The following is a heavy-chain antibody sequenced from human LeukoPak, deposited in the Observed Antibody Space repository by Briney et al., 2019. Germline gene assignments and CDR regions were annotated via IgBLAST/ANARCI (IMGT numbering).Heavy chain of an antibody. CDR3: ASSLGCCSGGYCYGLRWDLDY. D-gene: IGHD2-15*01. V-gene: IGHV3-30-3*01. Sequence: PGGSLRLSCAASGFTFSSYTMHWVRQAPGKGLEWVAVISSDGTNKYYADSVQGRFTISRDNSKNTVYLQMNSLRAEDTAVYYCASSLGCCSGGYCYGLRWDLDYWGQGTLVTVSS. CDR1: GFTFSSYT. J-gene: IGHJ4*02. CDR2: ISSDGTNK.